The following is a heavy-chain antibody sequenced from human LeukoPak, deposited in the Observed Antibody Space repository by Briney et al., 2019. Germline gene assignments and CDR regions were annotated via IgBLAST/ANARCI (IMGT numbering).Heavy chain of an antibody. J-gene: IGHJ3*02. D-gene: IGHD4-17*01. Sequence: GGSLRLSCAASGFTFSSYTMNWVRQAPGKGLEWVSYISDSSSIIYYADSVKGRFTISRDNAKNSLYLQMNSLRAEDTAMYYCARGPYGDYVDAFDIWGQGTMVTVSS. CDR2: ISDSSSII. CDR1: GFTFSSYT. CDR3: ARGPYGDYVDAFDI. V-gene: IGHV3-48*01.